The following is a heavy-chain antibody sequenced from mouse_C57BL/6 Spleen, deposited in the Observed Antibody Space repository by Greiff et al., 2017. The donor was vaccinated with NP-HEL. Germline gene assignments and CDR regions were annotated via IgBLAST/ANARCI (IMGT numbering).Heavy chain of an antibody. D-gene: IGHD2-2*01. CDR3: ARQRYGYDGAWFAY. Sequence: QVQLKQPGAELVMPGASVKLSCKASGYTFTSYWMHWVKQRPGQGLEWIGEIDPSDSYTNYNQKFKGKSTLTVDKSSSTAYMQLSSLTSEDSAVYYCARQRYGYDGAWFAYWGQGTLVTVSA. J-gene: IGHJ3*01. CDR1: GYTFTSYW. CDR2: IDPSDSYT. V-gene: IGHV1-69*01.